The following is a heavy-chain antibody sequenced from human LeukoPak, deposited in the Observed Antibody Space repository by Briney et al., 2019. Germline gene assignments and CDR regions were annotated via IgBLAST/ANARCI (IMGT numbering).Heavy chain of an antibody. Sequence: GGSLRLSCAASGFTFSIYSMNWVRQAPGKGLAWVSYIDSSSAIYYADSVKGRFTISRDNAMNSLYLQMNSLRDEDTAVYYCARDFRVGATIDAFDIWGQGTMVTVSS. D-gene: IGHD1-26*01. J-gene: IGHJ3*02. V-gene: IGHV3-48*02. CDR2: IDSSSAI. CDR3: ARDFRVGATIDAFDI. CDR1: GFTFSIYS.